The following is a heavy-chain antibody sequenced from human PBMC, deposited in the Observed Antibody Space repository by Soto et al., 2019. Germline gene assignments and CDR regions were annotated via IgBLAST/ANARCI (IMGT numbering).Heavy chain of an antibody. Sequence: QVQLVQSGAEVKKPESSVKVSCKAPGGTFSTYAISWVRQARGQGLEWMGGIIPMFGTANYAQRFQDRVTITVDASTNTVYMELSSLRSEDTAVYFCASGIQLWLRRINNGYSGWGQGTLVTVSS. V-gene: IGHV1-69*12. CDR1: GGTFSTYA. CDR3: ASGIQLWLRRINNGYSG. CDR2: IIPMFGTA. D-gene: IGHD5-18*01. J-gene: IGHJ4*02.